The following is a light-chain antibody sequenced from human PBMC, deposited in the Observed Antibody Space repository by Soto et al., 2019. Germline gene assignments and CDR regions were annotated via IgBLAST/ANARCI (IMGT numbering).Light chain of an antibody. CDR2: DEY. CDR1: QSISNY. V-gene: IGKV3-11*01. CDR3: QQRSNWPH. J-gene: IGKJ5*01. Sequence: DILLTQSSATLSLSPRERYTLSCRAIQSISNYLAWYQQKHGQDPSLLSYDEYNRANGITARFSGSGSGKDLSLTISRLEPEDFAVYYCQQRSNWPHVGQVTRLE.